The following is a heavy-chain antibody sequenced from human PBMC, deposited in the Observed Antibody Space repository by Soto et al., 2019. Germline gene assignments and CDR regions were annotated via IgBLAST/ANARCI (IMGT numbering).Heavy chain of an antibody. CDR3: AKVFSPERGNYFDY. V-gene: IGHV3-11*01. Sequence: QVQLVESGGGFVKPGGSLRLSCAASGFTFRDYYMSWFRQAPGKGLEWVSYISSLGSTINYADSVKGRFTISRDNAKKSLYLQMNSLRVEDTAVYYCAKVFSPERGNYFDYWGQGTLVTVSS. D-gene: IGHD1-1*01. CDR1: GFTFRDYY. CDR2: ISSLGSTI. J-gene: IGHJ4*02.